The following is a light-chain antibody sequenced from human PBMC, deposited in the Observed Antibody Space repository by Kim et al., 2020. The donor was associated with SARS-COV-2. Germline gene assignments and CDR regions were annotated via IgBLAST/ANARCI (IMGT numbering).Light chain of an antibody. V-gene: IGLV2-11*01. CDR1: SSDVGGYNY. Sequence: QSALTQPRSVSGSPGQSVAISCTGTSSDVGGYNYVSWYQQLPGKAPKLVIFDVAARPSGVPDRFSGSKSGNTASLTISEADYYCCSYAGNSMVFGGGTKLTVL. CDR2: DVA. J-gene: IGLJ2*01. CDR3: CSYAGNSMV.